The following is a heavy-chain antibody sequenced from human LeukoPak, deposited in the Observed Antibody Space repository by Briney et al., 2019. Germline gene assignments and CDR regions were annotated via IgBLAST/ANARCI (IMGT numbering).Heavy chain of an antibody. V-gene: IGHV7-4-1*02. CDR3: ASGYSYGYDY. D-gene: IGHD5-18*01. CDR2: INTNTGNP. Sequence: ASVKVSCKASGYTFTGYYMHWVRQAPGQGLEWMGWINTNTGNPTYAQGFTGRFVFSLDTSVSTAYLQISSLKAEDTAVYYCASGYSYGYDYWGQGTLVTVSS. J-gene: IGHJ4*02. CDR1: GYTFTGYY.